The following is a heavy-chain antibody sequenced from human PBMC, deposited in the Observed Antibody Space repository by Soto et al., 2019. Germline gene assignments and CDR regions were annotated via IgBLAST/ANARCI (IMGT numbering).Heavy chain of an antibody. CDR1: GDSVSGNSAA. D-gene: IGHD2-8*01. CDR2: TYYRSRWYN. Sequence: SQTLSLTCAISGDSVSGNSAAWNWIRQSPSGGLEWLGRTYYRSRWYNDYAVSVKSRITVTPDTSKNEFSLRLTSVTAADTAVYYCARSHYTYGLLIDYWGPGTLVTVSS. V-gene: IGHV6-1*01. CDR3: ARSHYTYGLLIDY. J-gene: IGHJ4*02.